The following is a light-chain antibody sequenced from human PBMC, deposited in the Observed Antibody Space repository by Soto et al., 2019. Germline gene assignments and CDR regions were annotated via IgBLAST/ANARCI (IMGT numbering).Light chain of an antibody. CDR1: SSDVGGYNF. Sequence: QSALTQPRSVSGSPGQSVTISCTGTSSDVGGYNFVSWYQQHPGKAPKVILYEVTKRPSGVPDRFSGSKSGNTASLTVSGLQTEDEAHYYCSSYAGSKNRYVFGTGTKLTVL. V-gene: IGLV2-8*01. CDR3: SSYAGSKNRYV. J-gene: IGLJ1*01. CDR2: EVT.